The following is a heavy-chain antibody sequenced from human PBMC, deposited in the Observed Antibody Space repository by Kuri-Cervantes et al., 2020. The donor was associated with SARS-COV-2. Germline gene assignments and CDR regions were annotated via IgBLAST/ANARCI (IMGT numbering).Heavy chain of an antibody. V-gene: IGHV3-23*01. CDR2: ISGSGGST. Sequence: GESLKISCAASGFTFSNSAMGWVRQAPGKGLEWVSAISGSGGSTYYADSVKGRFTISRDNSKNTLYLQMNSLRAEDTAVYYCAKDCGSLAIFGVVLQCFQHWGQGTLVTVSS. CDR1: GFTFSNSA. J-gene: IGHJ1*01. D-gene: IGHD3-3*01. CDR3: AKDCGSLAIFGVVLQCFQH.